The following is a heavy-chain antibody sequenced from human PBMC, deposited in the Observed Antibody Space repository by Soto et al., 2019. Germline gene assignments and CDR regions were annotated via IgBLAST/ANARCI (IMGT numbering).Heavy chain of an antibody. Sequence: QVQLVQSGAEVTKPGSSVKVSCKASGGIFSDYAVSWVRQAPGQGLEWMGGIIPMFGTANYAQKFQGRVTITADESTRTAYMELSGLRAEDTAIYYCARDCNSNSCYSPYYYTGMDVWGQGTTVIVSS. CDR1: GGIFSDYA. V-gene: IGHV1-69*01. CDR2: IIPMFGTA. D-gene: IGHD2-2*01. J-gene: IGHJ6*02. CDR3: ARDCNSNSCYSPYYYTGMDV.